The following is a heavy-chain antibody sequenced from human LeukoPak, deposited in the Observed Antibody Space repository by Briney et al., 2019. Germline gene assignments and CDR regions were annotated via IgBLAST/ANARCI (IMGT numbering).Heavy chain of an antibody. CDR2: LTASGGDT. V-gene: IGHV3-23*01. CDR1: GFTFSNYA. J-gene: IGHJ4*02. Sequence: GGSLRLSCAATGFTFSNYAMSWVRQAPGKGLEWVSVLTASGGDTRHADSVKGRFTISRDNSKNTLYLQMNSLRAEDTAVYYCAKGNLRGPPPNIDYWGQGTLVTVSS. D-gene: IGHD5/OR15-5a*01. CDR3: AKGNLRGPPPNIDY.